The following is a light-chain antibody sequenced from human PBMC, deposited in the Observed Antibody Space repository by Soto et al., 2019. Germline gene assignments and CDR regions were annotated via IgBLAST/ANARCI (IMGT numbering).Light chain of an antibody. CDR3: QQYGNLPFT. Sequence: DIQMTQSPSSLSASVGDRGTITCQATQDINNYLNWYQQKPGKAPKLLIFAASNLETGVPSRFSGSGSGTDFTFTISSLQPDDIATYYCQQYGNLPFTFGQGTRLEIK. J-gene: IGKJ5*01. V-gene: IGKV1-33*01. CDR2: AAS. CDR1: QDINNY.